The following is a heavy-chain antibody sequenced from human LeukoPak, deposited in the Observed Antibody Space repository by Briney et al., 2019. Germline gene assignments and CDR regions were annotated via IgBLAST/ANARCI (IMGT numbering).Heavy chain of an antibody. CDR3: ARYTVTLSDDAFDI. Sequence: ESGPTLVNPTQTLTLTCTFSGFSLSTSGVGVGWIRQPPGKALEWLALIYWNDDKRYSPSLKSRLTITKDTSKNQVVLTMTNMDPADTATYYCARYTVTLSDDAFDIWGQGTMVTVSS. D-gene: IGHD4-17*01. V-gene: IGHV2-5*01. CDR1: GFSLSTSGVG. CDR2: IYWNDDK. J-gene: IGHJ3*02.